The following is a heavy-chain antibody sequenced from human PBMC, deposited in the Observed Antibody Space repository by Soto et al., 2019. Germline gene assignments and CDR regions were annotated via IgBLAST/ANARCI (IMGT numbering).Heavy chain of an antibody. CDR1: GFTFSSYW. D-gene: IGHD5-18*01. CDR3: ARESRIQLWTSFGYATYYFDY. CDR2: IKQDGSEK. J-gene: IGHJ4*02. Sequence: EVQLVESGGGLVQPGGSLRLSCAASGFTFSSYWMSWVRQAPGKGLEWVANIKQDGSEKYYVDSVKGRFTISRDNAKNSLYLQMNRLRAEDTAVYYCARESRIQLWTSFGYATYYFDYWGQGTLVTVSS. V-gene: IGHV3-7*01.